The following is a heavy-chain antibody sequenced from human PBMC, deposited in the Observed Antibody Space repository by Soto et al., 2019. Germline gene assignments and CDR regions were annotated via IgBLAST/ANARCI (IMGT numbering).Heavy chain of an antibody. V-gene: IGHV3-21*01. CDR3: ARVSLVSYGMDV. CDR1: GFTFSSYS. J-gene: IGHJ6*02. Sequence: XGSLRLSCSAAGFTFSSYSMNWVRQAPGKGLDWVSSISSSSSYIYYADSVKGRFTISRDNAKNSLYLQMNSLRAEDTAVYYWARVSLVSYGMDVWGQGTTVTVSS. D-gene: IGHD6-6*01. CDR2: ISSSSSYI.